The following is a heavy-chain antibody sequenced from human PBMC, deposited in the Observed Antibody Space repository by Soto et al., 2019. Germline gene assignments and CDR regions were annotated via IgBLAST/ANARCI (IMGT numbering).Heavy chain of an antibody. CDR1: GDSISTVDYF. D-gene: IGHD2-8*01. V-gene: IGHV4-30-4*01. CDR3: ARGRYCINGRCFPNWFDS. J-gene: IGHJ5*01. CDR2: IYKSTTT. Sequence: KPSETLSLTCSVSGDSISTVDYFWAWIRQPPGQALEYIGYIYKSTTTYYNPSFESRVAISLDTSKSQFSLTVTSVTAADTAVYFCARGRYCINGRCFPNWFDSWGQGTLVTVSS.